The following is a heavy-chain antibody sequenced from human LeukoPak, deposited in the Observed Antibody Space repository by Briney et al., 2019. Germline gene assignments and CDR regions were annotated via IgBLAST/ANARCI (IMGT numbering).Heavy chain of an antibody. Sequence: PGGSLRLPCAASGFTFSSYGMHWVRQAPGKGLEWVAVIWYDGSDEYYTDSVKGRFTIFRDNSKNTLYLQMNSLRAEDTAIYYCARAGDAFDLWGQGTMVTVSS. V-gene: IGHV3-33*01. CDR2: IWYDGSDE. J-gene: IGHJ3*01. CDR1: GFTFSSYG. CDR3: ARAGDAFDL.